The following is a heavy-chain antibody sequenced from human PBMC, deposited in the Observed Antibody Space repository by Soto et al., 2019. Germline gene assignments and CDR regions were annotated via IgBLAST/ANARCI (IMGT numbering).Heavy chain of an antibody. CDR2: INGGSTT. V-gene: IGHV3-23*01. CDR1: GFTFSSYA. D-gene: IGHD3-3*01. CDR3: AKDKDWSGVYGMDV. J-gene: IGHJ6*02. Sequence: LRLSCAASGFTFSSYAMSWVRQAPGKGLEWVTAINGGSTTYYADSVKGRFTISRDNSKNTLYLQMNSLRAEDTAVYYCAKDKDWSGVYGMDVWGQGTTVTVSS.